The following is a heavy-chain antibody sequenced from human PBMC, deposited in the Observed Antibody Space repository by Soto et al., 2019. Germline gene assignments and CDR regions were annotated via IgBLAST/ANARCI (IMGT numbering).Heavy chain of an antibody. D-gene: IGHD6-25*01. CDR1: GFIFSSYS. CDR3: ARDRSDSSRADSFDI. J-gene: IGHJ3*02. V-gene: IGHV3-23*01. CDR2: FRTGGDDGTT. Sequence: PGGSLRLSCAASGFIFSSYSMSWVRQAPGKGLEWVSGFRTGGDDGTTYYADSVKGRFTISRDNSKNTLFLQMNSLRAEDTAVYYCARDRSDSSRADSFDIWGQGTMVTVSS.